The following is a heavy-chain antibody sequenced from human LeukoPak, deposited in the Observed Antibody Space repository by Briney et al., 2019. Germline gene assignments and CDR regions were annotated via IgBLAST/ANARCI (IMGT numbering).Heavy chain of an antibody. D-gene: IGHD3-22*01. CDR2: MNPNSGNT. CDR1: GYTFTSYD. Sequence: ASAKVSYKASGYTFTSYDINWVRQATGQGLEWMGWMNPNSGNTGYAQKFQGRVTMTRNTSISTAYMELSSLRSEDTAVYYCASVDSSGYYYYYWGQGTLVTVSS. J-gene: IGHJ4*02. V-gene: IGHV1-8*01. CDR3: ASVDSSGYYYYY.